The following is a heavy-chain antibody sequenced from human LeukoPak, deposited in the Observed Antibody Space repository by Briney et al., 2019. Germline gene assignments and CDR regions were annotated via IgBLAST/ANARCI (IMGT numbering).Heavy chain of an antibody. CDR3: ARGPLLYDFWSGPGDY. CDR2: INSNGGNT. J-gene: IGHJ4*02. D-gene: IGHD3-3*01. V-gene: IGHV3-23*01. Sequence: PGGSLRLSCAASGFPFSSYTMSWVRQAPGKGLAWVSTINSNGGNTYYADSVKGRFTISRDNSKNTLYLQMNSLRAEDTAVYYCARGPLLYDFWSGPGDYWGQGTLVTVSS. CDR1: GFPFSSYT.